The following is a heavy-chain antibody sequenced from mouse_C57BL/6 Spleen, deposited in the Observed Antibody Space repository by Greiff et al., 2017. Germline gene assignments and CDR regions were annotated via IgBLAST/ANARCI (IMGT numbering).Heavy chain of an antibody. Sequence: QVQLQQPGTELVKPGASVKISCKASGYAFTSSWMNWVKQRPGQGLEWIGRINPRDGDTNYNGKFKGKATLTADKSSSTAYMQLSSLTSEDSAVYSCARCIGITPYYSMDYWGQGTTVTVSS. D-gene: IGHD1-1*01. J-gene: IGHJ4*01. V-gene: IGHV1-82*01. CDR3: ARCIGITPYYSMDY. CDR2: INPRDGDT. CDR1: GYAFTSSW.